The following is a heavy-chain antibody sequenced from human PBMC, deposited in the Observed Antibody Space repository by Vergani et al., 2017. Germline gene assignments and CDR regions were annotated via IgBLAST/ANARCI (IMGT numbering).Heavy chain of an antibody. Sequence: EVQLVESGGGLVKPGGSLRLSRAASGFTFRNAWMSWVRQAPGKGLEWVGRIKSKTDGGTTDNAAPVKGRFTISRDDSKNTLSLQMNSLKTEDTAVYYCTTRYCSSTSCYGYYYYMDVWGKGTTVTVSS. CDR1: GFTFRNAW. J-gene: IGHJ6*03. CDR2: IKSKTDGGTT. V-gene: IGHV3-15*01. CDR3: TTRYCSSTSCYGYYYYMDV. D-gene: IGHD2-2*01.